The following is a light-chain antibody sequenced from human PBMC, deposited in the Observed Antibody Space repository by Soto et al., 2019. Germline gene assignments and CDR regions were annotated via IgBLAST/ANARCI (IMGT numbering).Light chain of an antibody. V-gene: IGLV2-14*01. J-gene: IGLJ1*01. CDR1: SSDVGGYNY. Sequence: SDLPQAASLSGSPGQSITISCTGTSSDVGGYNYVSWYQQHPGKAPKLMIYDVSNRPSGVSNRFSGSKSGNTASLTISGLQAEDEADYYCSSYTSSSTLVFGTGTKVTVL. CDR2: DVS. CDR3: SSYTSSSTLV.